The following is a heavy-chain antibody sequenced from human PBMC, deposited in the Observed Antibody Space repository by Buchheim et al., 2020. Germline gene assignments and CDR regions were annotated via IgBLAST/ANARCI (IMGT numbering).Heavy chain of an antibody. V-gene: IGHV3-33*01. CDR2: IWYDGSNK. D-gene: IGHD2-2*01. Sequence: QVQLVESGGGVVQPGRSLRLSCAASGFTFSSYGMHWVRQAPGKGLEWVAVIWYDGSNKYYADSVKGRFTISRDNSKNTLYLQMNSLRAEDTAVYYCAREEYCGSSSCTLHYFDYWGQGTL. CDR3: AREEYCGSSSCTLHYFDY. J-gene: IGHJ4*02. CDR1: GFTFSSYG.